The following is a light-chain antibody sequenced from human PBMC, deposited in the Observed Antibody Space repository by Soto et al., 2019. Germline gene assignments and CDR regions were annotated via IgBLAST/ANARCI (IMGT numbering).Light chain of an antibody. J-gene: IGKJ1*01. CDR1: QSVSSN. Sequence: EIVMTQSPATLSVSPGERATLSCRASQSVSSNFAWYQQKPGHSPRLLMYGASTRATDIPARFSGSGSGTEVTITISTLQSEDFAVYYCQQYDNWPWTFGPGTKVEI. CDR3: QQYDNWPWT. V-gene: IGKV3-15*01. CDR2: GAS.